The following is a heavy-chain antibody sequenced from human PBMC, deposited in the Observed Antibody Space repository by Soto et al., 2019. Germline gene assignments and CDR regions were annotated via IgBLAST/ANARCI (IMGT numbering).Heavy chain of an antibody. CDR3: ARVRYYYASGTFDY. D-gene: IGHD3-10*01. Sequence: PSETLSLTCTVSGGSISSYYWSWIRQPPGKGLEWIGYIYCSGSTNYNPSLKSRVTISVDTSNNQFSLRLSSVTAADTAVYYCARVRYYYASGTFDYWGQGTLVTVSS. CDR1: GGSISSYY. CDR2: IYCSGST. J-gene: IGHJ4*02. V-gene: IGHV4-59*01.